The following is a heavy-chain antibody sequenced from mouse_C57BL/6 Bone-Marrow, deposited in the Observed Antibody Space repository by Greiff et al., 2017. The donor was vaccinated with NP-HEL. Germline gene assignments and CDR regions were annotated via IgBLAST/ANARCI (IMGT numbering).Heavy chain of an antibody. Sequence: QVQLQQPGAELAKPGASVKLSCKASGYTFTSYWMHWVNQRPGQGLEWIGYINPSSGYTKYNQKFKDKATLTADKSSSTAYMQLSSLTYEDSADYYCVYDFYYAMDYWGQGTSVTVSS. J-gene: IGHJ4*01. CDR1: GYTFTSYW. CDR2: INPSSGYT. V-gene: IGHV1-7*01. CDR3: VYDFYYAMDY. D-gene: IGHD2-3*01.